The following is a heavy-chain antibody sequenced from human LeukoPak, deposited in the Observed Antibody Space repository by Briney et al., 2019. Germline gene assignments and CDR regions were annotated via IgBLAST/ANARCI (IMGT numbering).Heavy chain of an antibody. V-gene: IGHV1-69*01. D-gene: IGHD4-17*01. CDR2: IIPIFGTA. Sequence: SVKVSCKASGGTFISYAISWVRQAPGQGLEWMGGIIPIFGTANYAQKFQGRVTITADESTSTAYMELSSLRSEDTAAYYCASLWSPDYGVFDYWGQGTLVTVSS. CDR1: GGTFISYA. CDR3: ASLWSPDYGVFDY. J-gene: IGHJ4*02.